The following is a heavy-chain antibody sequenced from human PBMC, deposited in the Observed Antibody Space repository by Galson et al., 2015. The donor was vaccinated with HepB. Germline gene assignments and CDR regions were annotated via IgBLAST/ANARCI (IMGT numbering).Heavy chain of an antibody. V-gene: IGHV1-18*01. J-gene: IGHJ5*02. CDR2: ISTYNRNT. D-gene: IGHD2-15*01. Sequence: SVKVSCKASGYTFSTYSITWVRQAPGQGLEWMGWISTYNRNTNYAQKLQGRVTMTTDTSTSTAFMELRSLRSAETAVYYWARGAIGVGVDGTQNNWFGPWGQGTLVTVSS. CDR3: ARGAIGVGVDGTQNNWFGP. CDR1: GYTFSTYS.